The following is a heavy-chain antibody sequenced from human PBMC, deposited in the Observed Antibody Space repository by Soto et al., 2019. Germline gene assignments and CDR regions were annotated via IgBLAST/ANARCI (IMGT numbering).Heavy chain of an antibody. Sequence: PGESLKISCKGSGYSFTSYWIGWVRQMPGKGLEWMGIIYPGDSDTRYSPSFQGQVTISADKSISTAYLQWSSLKASDTAMYYCARTLWISGFLAYGMDVWGQGTTVTVSS. D-gene: IGHD3-3*01. J-gene: IGHJ6*02. CDR2: IYPGDSDT. CDR1: GYSFTSYW. CDR3: ARTLWISGFLAYGMDV. V-gene: IGHV5-51*01.